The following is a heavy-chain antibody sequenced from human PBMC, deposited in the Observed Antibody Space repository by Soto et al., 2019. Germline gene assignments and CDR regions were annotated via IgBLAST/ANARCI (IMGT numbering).Heavy chain of an antibody. Sequence: GGSLRLSCTVSGFAFSNYGINWVRQAPGKGLEWVSSISKSDYTYYSDSVKGRFTISRDNAKNSVSLQMNTLRVEDTAVYYCAREDSIVIPAVSDFWGQGTLVTVSS. V-gene: IGHV3-21*01. D-gene: IGHD2-2*01. CDR3: AREDSIVIPAVSDF. CDR2: ISKSDYT. J-gene: IGHJ4*02. CDR1: GFAFSNYG.